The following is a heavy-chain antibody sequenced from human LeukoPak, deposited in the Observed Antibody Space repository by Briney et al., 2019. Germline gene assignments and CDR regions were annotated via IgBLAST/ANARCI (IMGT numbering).Heavy chain of an antibody. V-gene: IGHV3-7*01. CDR3: AKDIVGGGDDY. Sequence: GGPLRLSCEASGFTFTKVWMSWVRQAPGKGLEWVANIQEDGKKENYVDSVRGRFTISRDNAKNSIYLQMNSLRVEDTAVYYCAKDIVGGGDDYWGQGTLVIVSS. CDR2: IQEDGKKE. D-gene: IGHD2-21*02. CDR1: GFTFTKVW. J-gene: IGHJ4*02.